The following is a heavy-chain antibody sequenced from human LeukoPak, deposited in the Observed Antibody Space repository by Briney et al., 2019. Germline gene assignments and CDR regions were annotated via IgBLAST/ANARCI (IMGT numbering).Heavy chain of an antibody. J-gene: IGHJ6*02. CDR2: ISGSGGST. D-gene: IGHD5-18*01. Sequence: GGSLRLSCAASGFTFSSYAMSWVRQAPGKGLEWVSAISGSGGSTYYADSVKGRFTISRDNSKHTLYLQMNSLRAEDTAVYYCAKVLQPHYYYYYGMDVWGQGTTVTVSS. V-gene: IGHV3-23*01. CDR1: GFTFSSYA. CDR3: AKVLQPHYYYYYGMDV.